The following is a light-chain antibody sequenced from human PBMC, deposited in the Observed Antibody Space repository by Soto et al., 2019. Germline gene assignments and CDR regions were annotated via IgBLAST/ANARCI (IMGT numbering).Light chain of an antibody. CDR1: QSVSSSY. CDR3: QQYVSSPRP. J-gene: IGKJ1*01. CDR2: DAS. Sequence: DIVLTQSPGTLSLSPGERATLSCRASQSVSSSYLAWYQQKPGQAPSLLIDDASRRATGIPDRFSGSGSGTDFTLTISRLEPEDLAVYYCQQYVSSPRPFGQGTQVEIK. V-gene: IGKV3-20*01.